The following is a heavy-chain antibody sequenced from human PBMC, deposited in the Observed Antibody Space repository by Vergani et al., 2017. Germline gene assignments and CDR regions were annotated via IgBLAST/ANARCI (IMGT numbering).Heavy chain of an antibody. CDR1: GGTFSSYA. J-gene: IGHJ6*02. D-gene: IGHD1-26*01. CDR2: IIPIFGTA. Sequence: QVQLVQSGAAVKKPGSSVKVSCKASGGTFSSYAISWVRQAPGQGLEWMGRIIPIFGTANYAQKFQGRVTVTADESTSTAYMELSSLRAEDTAVYYGASASGEGELLLYCYYGMDVWGRGTTVTVSS. V-gene: IGHV1-69*18. CDR3: ASASGEGELLLYCYYGMDV.